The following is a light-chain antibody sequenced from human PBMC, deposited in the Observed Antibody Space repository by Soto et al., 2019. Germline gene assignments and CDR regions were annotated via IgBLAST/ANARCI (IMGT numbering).Light chain of an antibody. J-gene: IGKJ1*01. V-gene: IGKV1-5*01. CDR2: DAS. CDR1: QSVSGW. Sequence: DIQMTQSPSTLSASVGDTVTVTCRASQSVSGWLAWYQQKPGEAPKLLIYDASALPRGVPSRFSGSGSGTQFTLPIASLQPDAVATYYCQPYETFSGTFGQGTQVEI. CDR3: QPYETFSGT.